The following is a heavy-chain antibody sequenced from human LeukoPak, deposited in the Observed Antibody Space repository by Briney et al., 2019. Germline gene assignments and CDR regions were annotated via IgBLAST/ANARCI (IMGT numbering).Heavy chain of an antibody. V-gene: IGHV3-48*04. CDR3: VRDHLWAFDI. CDR2: ITNSGATI. D-gene: IGHD2-21*01. CDR1: GFTFSSYS. J-gene: IGHJ3*02. Sequence: PGGSLRLSCAASGFTFSSYSMNWVRQAPGKGLEWVSYITNSGATIYYADSVKGRFTISRDDAKNSLYLQMNSLTADDTAVYYCVRDHLWAFDIWGQGTMVTVSS.